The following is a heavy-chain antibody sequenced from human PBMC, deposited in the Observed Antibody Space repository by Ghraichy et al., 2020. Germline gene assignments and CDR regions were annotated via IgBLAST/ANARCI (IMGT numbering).Heavy chain of an antibody. V-gene: IGHV1-18*04. CDR2: ISPYNGNT. CDR3: ARDSLSGYFDL. J-gene: IGHJ2*01. CDR1: GYTFLNYG. Sequence: ASVKVSCKASGYTFLNYGLSWVRQAPGQGLEWMGWISPYNGNTNYVQRLQGRVTLTTDTSTSTAYMELRSLRSDDTAVYYCARDSLSGYFDLWGRGTLVTVSS.